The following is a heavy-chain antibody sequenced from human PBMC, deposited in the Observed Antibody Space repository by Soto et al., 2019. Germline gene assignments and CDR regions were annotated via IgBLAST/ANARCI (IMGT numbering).Heavy chain of an antibody. J-gene: IGHJ6*02. CDR1: GFTFSSYA. CDR3: AREKVSSSSYRYYYYGMDV. CDR2: ISYDGSNK. Sequence: QVQLVESGGGVVQPGRSLRLSCAASGFTFSSYAMHWVRQAPGKGLEWVAVISYDGSNKYYADSVKGRFTISRENAKNSLYLQMNSLRAGDTAVYYCAREKVSSSSYRYYYYGMDVWGQGTTVTVSS. V-gene: IGHV3-30*14. D-gene: IGHD6-6*01.